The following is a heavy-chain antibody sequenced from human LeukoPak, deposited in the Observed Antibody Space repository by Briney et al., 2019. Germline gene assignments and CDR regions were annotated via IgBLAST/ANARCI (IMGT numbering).Heavy chain of an antibody. D-gene: IGHD3-10*01. J-gene: IGHJ6*03. CDR3: TTKREVRGVISYYYYYMDV. CDR1: GFTFSNAW. Sequence: GGSLRLSCAASGFTFSNAWKSWVRQAPGKGLEWVGRIKSKTDGGTTDYAAPVKGRFTISRDDSKNTLYLQMNSLKTEDTAVYYCTTKREVRGVISYYYYYMDVWGKGTTVTVSS. V-gene: IGHV3-15*01. CDR2: IKSKTDGGTT.